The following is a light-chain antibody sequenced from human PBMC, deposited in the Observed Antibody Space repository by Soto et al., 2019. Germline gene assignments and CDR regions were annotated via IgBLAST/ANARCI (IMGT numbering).Light chain of an antibody. Sequence: QSLLTQPASVSGSPGRSITISCTGTSSDVGAYNYVSWYQHHPGKVPKLLIYEVTNRPSGVSDRFSGSKSGNTASLTISGLQAEDEADYYCSSKRDSSTLFVFGTGTKVTV. CDR1: SSDVGAYNY. CDR2: EVT. V-gene: IGLV2-14*01. CDR3: SSKRDSSTLFV. J-gene: IGLJ1*01.